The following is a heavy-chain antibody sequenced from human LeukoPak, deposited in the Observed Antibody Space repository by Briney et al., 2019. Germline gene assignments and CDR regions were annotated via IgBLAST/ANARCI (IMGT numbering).Heavy chain of an antibody. CDR2: ISYDGSDK. CDR3: AKEHGPYYYGSGSYGWFDP. V-gene: IGHV3-30*18. J-gene: IGHJ5*02. CDR1: GFTFSSYG. D-gene: IGHD3-10*01. Sequence: PGGSLRLSFAATGFTFSSYGMHGLRQAPGKGLDWVAVISYDGSDKYYADSVKRRFTISRDNSKNTLYLAMNSLRAEDTAVYYCAKEHGPYYYGSGSYGWFDPWGQGTLVTVSS.